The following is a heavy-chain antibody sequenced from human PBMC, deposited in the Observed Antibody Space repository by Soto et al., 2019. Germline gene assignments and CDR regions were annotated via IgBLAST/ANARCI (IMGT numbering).Heavy chain of an antibody. CDR1: GYTLTELS. J-gene: IGHJ4*02. Sequence: ASVKVSCKVSGYTLTELSMHWVRQAPGKGLEWMGGFDPEDGETIYAQKFQGRVTMTEDTSTATAYMELSSLRAEDTAVYYCARDRLSSSTYYFDYWGQGTLVTVSS. D-gene: IGHD6-13*01. CDR3: ARDRLSSSTYYFDY. CDR2: FDPEDGET. V-gene: IGHV1-24*01.